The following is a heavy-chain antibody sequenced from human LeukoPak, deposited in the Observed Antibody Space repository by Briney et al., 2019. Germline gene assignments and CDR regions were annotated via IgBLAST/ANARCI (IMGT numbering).Heavy chain of an antibody. CDR2: INGDGSSI. Sequence: PGGSLRLSCAASGFSSNSYWMHWARQAPGKGLVWVARINGDGSSINCADSVKGRFTISRDNAKNTLYLQMNSLRVEDTAVYYCARGRGPYGWFDPWGQGTLVTVSS. V-gene: IGHV3-74*01. CDR1: GFSSNSYW. CDR3: ARGRGPYGWFDP. D-gene: IGHD3-10*01. J-gene: IGHJ5*02.